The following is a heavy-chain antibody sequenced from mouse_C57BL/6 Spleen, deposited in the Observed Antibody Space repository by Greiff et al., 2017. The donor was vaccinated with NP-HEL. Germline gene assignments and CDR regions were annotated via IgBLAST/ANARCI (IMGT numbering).Heavy chain of an antibody. D-gene: IGHD2-5*01. V-gene: IGHV14-2*01. CDR2: IDPGDGDT. CDR3: ARGASNTEGYYAMDY. CDR1: GFNIKDYY. Sequence: EVQLQQSGAELVKPGASVKLSCTASGFNIKDYYMHWVKQRTEQGLEWIGRIDPGDGDTKYAPKFQGKATITADTSSNTAYLQLSSLTSEDTAVYYCARGASNTEGYYAMDYWGQGTSVTVSS. J-gene: IGHJ4*01.